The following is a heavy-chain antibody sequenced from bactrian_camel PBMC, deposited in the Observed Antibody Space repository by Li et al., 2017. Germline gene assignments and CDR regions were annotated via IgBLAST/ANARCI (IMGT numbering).Heavy chain of an antibody. Sequence: HVQLVESGGGVVQPGGSLRLSCAAFGFPFIREDMTWLRQGPGKGLEWVSRINIDNESRQYYADSVKGRFTISRDNAKKLVYLQMNSLSREDSAMYYCTRETQWVGYHEFAEYWGQGTQVTVS. CDR2: INIDNESRQ. CDR1: GFPFIRED. J-gene: IGHJ4*01. D-gene: IGHD5*01. CDR3: TRETQWVGYHEFAEY. V-gene: IGHV3-2*01.